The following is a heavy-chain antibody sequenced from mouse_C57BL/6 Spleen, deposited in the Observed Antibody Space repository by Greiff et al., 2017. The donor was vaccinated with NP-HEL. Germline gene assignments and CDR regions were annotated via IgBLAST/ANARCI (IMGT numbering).Heavy chain of an antibody. D-gene: IGHD4-1*01. CDR3: ARWTGAYFDY. V-gene: IGHV1-82*01. Sequence: QVQLQQSGPELVKPGASVKISCKASGYAFSSSWMNWVKQRPGKGLEWIGRIYPGDGDTNYNGKFKGKATLTADKSSSTAYMQLSSLTSEDSAVYFCARWTGAYFDYWGQGTTHTVSS. CDR1: GYAFSSSW. CDR2: IYPGDGDT. J-gene: IGHJ2*01.